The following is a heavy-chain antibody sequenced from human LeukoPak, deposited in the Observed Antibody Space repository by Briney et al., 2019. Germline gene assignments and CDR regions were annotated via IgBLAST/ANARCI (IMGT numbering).Heavy chain of an antibody. V-gene: IGHV3-30-3*01. Sequence: PGGSLRLSCAASGFTFSSYAMHWVRQAPGKGLEWVAVISYDGGNKYYADSVKGRFTISRDNSKNTLYLQMNSLRAEDTAVYYCARGRYSYGYGFLDYWGQGTLVTVSS. J-gene: IGHJ4*02. CDR2: ISYDGGNK. D-gene: IGHD5-18*01. CDR1: GFTFSSYA. CDR3: ARGRYSYGYGFLDY.